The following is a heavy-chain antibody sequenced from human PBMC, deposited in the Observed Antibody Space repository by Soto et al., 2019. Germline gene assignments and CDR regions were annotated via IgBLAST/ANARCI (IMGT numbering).Heavy chain of an antibody. J-gene: IGHJ4*02. CDR2: INPSGDST. D-gene: IGHD6-13*01. Sequence: PGGSLRLSCAASGFTFSSYAMSWVRQAPGKGLEWVSTINPSGDSTLYADSVKGRFTISRDNSKNTVYLQMNSLSVGDTAVYLCAKVDVSTAGSFDYWGQGALVTVSS. CDR1: GFTFSSYA. CDR3: AKVDVSTAGSFDY. V-gene: IGHV3-23*01.